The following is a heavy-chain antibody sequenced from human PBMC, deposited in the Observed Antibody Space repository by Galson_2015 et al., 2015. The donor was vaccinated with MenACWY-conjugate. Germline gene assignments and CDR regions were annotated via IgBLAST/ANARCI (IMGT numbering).Heavy chain of an antibody. CDR3: AKGGLWYSSGWYSNYYYYGMDV. D-gene: IGHD6-19*01. V-gene: IGHV3-30*18. Sequence: SLRLSCAASGFTFSSYGMHWVRQAPGKGLEWVAVISYDGSNKYYADSVKGRFTISRDNSKNTLYLQMNSLRAEDTAVYYCAKGGLWYSSGWYSNYYYYGMDVWGQGTTV. J-gene: IGHJ6*02. CDR1: GFTFSSYG. CDR2: ISYDGSNK.